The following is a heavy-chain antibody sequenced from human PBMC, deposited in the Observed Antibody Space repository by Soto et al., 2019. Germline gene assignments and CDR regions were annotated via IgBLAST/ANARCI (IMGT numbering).Heavy chain of an antibody. V-gene: IGHV3-21*04. J-gene: IGHJ6*02. Sequence: PGGSLRLSCAASGFTFNDASMNWVRQAPGKGLEWVSSISTSSSYIYYADSVKGRFTISRDNAKNCLYLQMNSLRAEDTAVYYCASGTDTNHGGYGMDVWGPGTTVTVSS. CDR2: ISTSSSYI. CDR3: ASGTDTNHGGYGMDV. CDR1: GFTFNDAS. D-gene: IGHD3-10*01.